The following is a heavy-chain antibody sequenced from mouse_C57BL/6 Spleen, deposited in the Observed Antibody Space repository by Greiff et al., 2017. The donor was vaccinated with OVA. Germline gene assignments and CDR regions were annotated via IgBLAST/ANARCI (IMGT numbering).Heavy chain of an antibody. Sequence: EVQLQQSVAELVRPGASVKLSCTASGFNIKNTYMHWVKQRPEQGLEWIGRIDPANGNTKYAPKFQGKATIAADTSSNTAYLQLSSLTSEDTAIYYCAPITTVVDWYFDVWGTGTTVTVSS. J-gene: IGHJ1*03. V-gene: IGHV14-3*01. CDR1: GFNIKNTY. CDR2: IDPANGNT. CDR3: APITTVVDWYFDV. D-gene: IGHD1-1*01.